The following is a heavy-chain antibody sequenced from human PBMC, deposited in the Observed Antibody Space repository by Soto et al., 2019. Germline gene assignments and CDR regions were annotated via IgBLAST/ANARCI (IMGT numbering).Heavy chain of an antibody. D-gene: IGHD5-12*01. V-gene: IGHV4-30-2*01. J-gene: IGHJ4*02. CDR1: GGSISSGGYS. Sequence: TLSLTCAVSGGSISSGGYSWSWIRQPPGKGLEWIGYIYHSGSTYYNPSLKSRVTISVDRSKNQFSLKLSSVTAADTAVYYCARGGDGYNSKFGLPQKYYFDYWGQGPMVTVSS. CDR3: ARGGDGYNSKFGLPQKYYFDY. CDR2: IYHSGST.